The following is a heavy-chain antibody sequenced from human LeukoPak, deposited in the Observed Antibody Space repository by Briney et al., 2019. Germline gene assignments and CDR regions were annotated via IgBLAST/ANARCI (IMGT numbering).Heavy chain of an antibody. CDR2: IYYSGST. Sequence: GSLRLSCAASGFTFSSYWMTWVRQAPGKGLEWIGSIYYSGSTYYNPSLKSRVTISVDTSKNQFSLKLSSVTAADTAVYYCARRPRYDFWSGYLVGYFDYWGQGTLVTVSS. V-gene: IGHV4-39*01. D-gene: IGHD3-3*01. J-gene: IGHJ4*02. CDR1: GFTFSSYW. CDR3: ARRPRYDFWSGYLVGYFDY.